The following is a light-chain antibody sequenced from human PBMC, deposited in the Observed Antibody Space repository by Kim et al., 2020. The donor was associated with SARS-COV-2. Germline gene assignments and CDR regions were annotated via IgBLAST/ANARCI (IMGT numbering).Light chain of an antibody. J-gene: IGKJ4*01. Sequence: EIVMTQSPATLSVSPGDRATLSCRASQNINNNLAWYQQKPGQAPRLLIYGASARATGVPARFSGSGSGTDFTLTFTSLQSEDFAVYYCQQYINGQLTFGGGTKVEIK. CDR1: QNINNN. CDR3: QQYINGQLT. V-gene: IGKV3-15*01. CDR2: GAS.